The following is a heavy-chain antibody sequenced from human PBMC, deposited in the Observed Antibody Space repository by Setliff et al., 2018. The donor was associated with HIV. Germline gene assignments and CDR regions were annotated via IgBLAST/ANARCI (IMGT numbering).Heavy chain of an antibody. CDR1: GYSFISHD. J-gene: IGHJ4*02. Sequence: GASVKVSCKASGYSFISHDIKXVRQAPGQGLEWMGRISIYNGNVNTAPKFQGRVTMTTDTSTNTAYLELRSLRSDDTAVYYCARDGDVIMVVVGGDYWGQGTLVTVPQ. V-gene: IGHV1-18*01. CDR3: ARDGDVIMVVVGGDY. CDR2: ISIYNGNV. D-gene: IGHD3-22*01.